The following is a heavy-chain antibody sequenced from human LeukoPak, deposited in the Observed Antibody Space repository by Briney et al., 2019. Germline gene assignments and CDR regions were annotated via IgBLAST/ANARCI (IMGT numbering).Heavy chain of an antibody. Sequence: GGSLRLSCAASGFTFGDYVMSWVRQAPGEGLEWIAYINHNAEIIYYADSVKGRFTISRDNAKNSLSLQMNSLRDEDTAVYYCARGASYYDQRSPNWYFDLWGRGTLVTVSS. CDR1: GFTFGDYV. CDR3: ARGASYYDQRSPNWYFDL. CDR2: INHNAEII. J-gene: IGHJ2*01. D-gene: IGHD1-26*01. V-gene: IGHV3-48*02.